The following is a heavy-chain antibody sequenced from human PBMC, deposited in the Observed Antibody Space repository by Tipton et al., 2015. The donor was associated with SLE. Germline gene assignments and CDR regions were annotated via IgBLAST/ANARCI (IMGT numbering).Heavy chain of an antibody. V-gene: IGHV3-23*03. CDR2: TYSGGSNT. CDR3: AKVGEEAWRGYYGSLHYNFYMDV. J-gene: IGHJ6*03. Sequence: SLRLSCAASGFTFDDYTMHWVRQAPGKGLEWVSVTYSGGSNTYYADSVKGRFTISRDNSKNTLYLQMNSLRAEDTAVYYCAKVGEEAWRGYYGSLHYNFYMDVWGKGTTVTVSS. CDR1: GFTFDDYT. D-gene: IGHD3-3*01.